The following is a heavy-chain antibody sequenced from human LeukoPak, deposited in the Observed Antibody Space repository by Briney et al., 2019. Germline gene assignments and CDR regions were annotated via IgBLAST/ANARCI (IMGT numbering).Heavy chain of an antibody. V-gene: IGHV3-48*03. Sequence: GGSLRLSCAASGFTFSSYEMTWVRQAPGKGLEWVSYITSSGSTIYHADSVKGRFTISRDNAKNSLYLQMNSLRAEDTAVYYGARGNHHYSLDYWGQGTLVTVSS. CDR3: ARGNHHYSLDY. D-gene: IGHD2-15*01. CDR2: ITSSGSTI. CDR1: GFTFSSYE. J-gene: IGHJ4*02.